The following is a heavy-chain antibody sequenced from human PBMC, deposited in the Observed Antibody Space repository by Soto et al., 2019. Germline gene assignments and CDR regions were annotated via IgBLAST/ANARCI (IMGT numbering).Heavy chain of an antibody. CDR1: GFSLSTSGVG. V-gene: IGHV2-5*02. J-gene: IGHJ5*02. D-gene: IGHD5-18*01. Sequence: SGPKVVNPTQTLTLTCTFSGFSLSTSGVGVGWIRQPPGKAPEWLALIYWDDDKRYSPSLKSRLTITKDTSKNQVVLTMTNMDPVDTATYYCAHSLTAMVKNWFDPWGQGTLVTVSS. CDR2: IYWDDDK. CDR3: AHSLTAMVKNWFDP.